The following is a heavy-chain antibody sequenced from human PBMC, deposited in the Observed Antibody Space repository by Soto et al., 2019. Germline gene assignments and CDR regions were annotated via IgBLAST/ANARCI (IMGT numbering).Heavy chain of an antibody. J-gene: IGHJ6*02. D-gene: IGHD3-22*01. CDR2: IIPIFGTA. Sequence: GASVKVSCKASGGTFSSYAISWVRQAPGQGLEWMGGIIPIFGTANYAQKFQGRVTITADESTSTAYMELSSLRSEDTAVYYCAREMIAVTYYYYGMDVWGQGTTVTVSS. CDR3: AREMIAVTYYYYGMDV. CDR1: GGTFSSYA. V-gene: IGHV1-69*13.